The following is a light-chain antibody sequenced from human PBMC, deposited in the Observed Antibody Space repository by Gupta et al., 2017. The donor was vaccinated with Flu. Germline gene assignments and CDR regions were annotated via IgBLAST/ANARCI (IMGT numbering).Light chain of an antibody. J-gene: IGKJ3*01. Sequence: DIQMAQSPSSLSASIGDRVTITCRASQTITNYLNWYQQKPGKAPSLLIFGASSLQSGVPSRISGRGSGTNFTLTISSLQPEDSATYFCHQSYSSPFTFGPGTRVD. CDR3: HQSYSSPFT. CDR2: GAS. CDR1: QTITNY. V-gene: IGKV1-39*01.